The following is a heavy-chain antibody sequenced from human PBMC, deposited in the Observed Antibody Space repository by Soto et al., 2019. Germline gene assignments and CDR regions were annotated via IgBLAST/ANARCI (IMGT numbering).Heavy chain of an antibody. D-gene: IGHD3-22*01. Sequence: QLQLQESGPGLVKPSETLSLTCTVSGGSISSSSYYWGWIRQPPGKGLEWIGSIYYSGSTYYNPSLKSRVTISVDTSKNQFSLKLSSVTAADTAVYYCARHRVYDSSGYLPDYWGLGTLVTVSS. J-gene: IGHJ4*02. CDR3: ARHRVYDSSGYLPDY. CDR2: IYYSGST. V-gene: IGHV4-39*01. CDR1: GGSISSSSYY.